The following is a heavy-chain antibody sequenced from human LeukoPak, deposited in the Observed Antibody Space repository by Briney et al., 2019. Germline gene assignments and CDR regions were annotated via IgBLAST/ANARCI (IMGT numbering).Heavy chain of an antibody. V-gene: IGHV3-48*03. D-gene: IGHD6-13*01. J-gene: IGHJ4*02. CDR2: ISTTGTTV. Sequence: PGGSLRLSCAASGFTFSTYDMNWVRQAPGKGLEWVSHISTTGTTVYYADAVKGRFTISRDNAKNSLYLQMNSLRAEDTAVYYCARAAYASSPDYWGQGTLVTVSS. CDR1: GFTFSTYD. CDR3: ARAAYASSPDY.